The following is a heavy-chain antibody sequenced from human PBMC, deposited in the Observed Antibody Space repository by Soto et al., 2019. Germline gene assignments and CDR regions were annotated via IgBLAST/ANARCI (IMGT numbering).Heavy chain of an antibody. J-gene: IGHJ3*02. CDR2: IYATGTT. Sequence: PSETLSLTCTVSGASISGFYWSWIRKSAGKGLEWIGRIYATGTTDYNPSLKSRVMMSVDTSKNQFSLKLSSVTAADTAVYYCAREKTPHDAFDIWGQGTMVTGSS. CDR1: GASISGFY. CDR3: AREKTPHDAFDI. D-gene: IGHD2-15*01. V-gene: IGHV4-4*07.